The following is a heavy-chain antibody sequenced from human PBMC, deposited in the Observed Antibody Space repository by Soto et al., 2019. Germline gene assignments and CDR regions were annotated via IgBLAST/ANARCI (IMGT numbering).Heavy chain of an antibody. D-gene: IGHD6-13*01. J-gene: IGHJ4*02. Sequence: GASVKVSCKISGYTLTEVSMHWVRQPPGKGLEWMGGLDPEDGETIYAQNFQGRVTMTEDTSTDTAYMELSSLRSEDTAVYYCARGDSRSLFDYWGQGTLVTVSS. CDR1: GYTLTEVS. CDR2: LDPEDGET. CDR3: ARGDSRSLFDY. V-gene: IGHV1-24*01.